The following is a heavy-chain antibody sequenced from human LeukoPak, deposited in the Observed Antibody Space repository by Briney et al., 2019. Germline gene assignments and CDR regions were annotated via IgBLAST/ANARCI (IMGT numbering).Heavy chain of an antibody. V-gene: IGHV3-33*01. Sequence: GGSLRLSCGASGFTFSSYGMHWVRQAPGKGLEWVAVIWYDGSNKYYADSVKGRFTISRDNSKNTLYLQMNSLRAEDTAVYYCAREGGYYDSSGYYDFDYWGQGTLVTVSS. CDR1: GFTFSSYG. D-gene: IGHD3-22*01. J-gene: IGHJ4*02. CDR3: AREGGYYDSSGYYDFDY. CDR2: IWYDGSNK.